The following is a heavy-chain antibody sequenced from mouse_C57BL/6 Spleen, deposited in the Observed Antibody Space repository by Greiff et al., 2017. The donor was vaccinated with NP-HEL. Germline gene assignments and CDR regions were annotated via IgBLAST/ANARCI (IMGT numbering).Heavy chain of an antibody. CDR3: AISHGSDWYFDV. CDR1: GYTFTSYW. Sequence: QVHVKQPGAELVKPGASVKVSCKASGYTFTSYWMHWVKQRPGQGLEWIGRIHPSDSDTNYNQKFKGKATLTVDKSSSTAYMQLSSLTSEDSAVYYCAISHGSDWYFDVWGTGTTVTVSS. D-gene: IGHD1-1*01. CDR2: IHPSDSDT. J-gene: IGHJ1*03. V-gene: IGHV1-74*01.